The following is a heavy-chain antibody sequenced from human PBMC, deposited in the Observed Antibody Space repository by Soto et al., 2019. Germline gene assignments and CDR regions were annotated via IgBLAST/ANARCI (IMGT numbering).Heavy chain of an antibody. CDR3: ARDVRSQTSALDY. D-gene: IGHD1-26*01. J-gene: IGHJ4*02. CDR1: GFTFSSYD. CDR2: IWYDGSNK. V-gene: IGHV3-33*01. Sequence: GGSLRLSCAASGFTFSSYDMHWVRQAPGKGLEWVAIIWYDGSNKHYADSVKGRFTISRDNSKKTLYLQMNSLRAEDTAVYYCARDVRSQTSALDYWGQGTMVTV.